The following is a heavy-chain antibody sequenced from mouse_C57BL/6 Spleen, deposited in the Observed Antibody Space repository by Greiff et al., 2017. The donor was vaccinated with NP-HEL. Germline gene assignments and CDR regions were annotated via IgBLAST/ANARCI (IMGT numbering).Heavy chain of an antibody. V-gene: IGHV5-4*01. J-gene: IGHJ2*01. CDR1: GFTFSSYA. CDR3: ASLCYSNFLDY. Sequence: EVQLVESGGGLVKPGGSLKLSCAASGFTFSSYAMSWVRQTPEKRLEWVATISAGGSYTYYPDNVKGRFTISRDNAKNNLYLQMSHLTSEDTAMYYCASLCYSNFLDYWGQGTTLTVSS. CDR2: ISAGGSYT. D-gene: IGHD2-5*01.